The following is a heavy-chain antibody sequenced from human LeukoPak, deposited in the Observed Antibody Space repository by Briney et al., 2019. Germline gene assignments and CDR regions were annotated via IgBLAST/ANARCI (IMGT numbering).Heavy chain of an antibody. J-gene: IGHJ4*02. CDR2: ISSSSNII. CDR3: ARDFAREFTIDY. D-gene: IGHD3-10*01. CDR1: GFTFSNYN. V-gene: IGHV3-48*01. Sequence: GGSLRLSCAASGFTFSNYNMNWVRQPPGKGLQWVSYISSSSNIIYYADSVRGRFTISRDNAKNSLFLQMNSLRAEDTAVYYCARDFAREFTIDYWGQGTLVTVSS.